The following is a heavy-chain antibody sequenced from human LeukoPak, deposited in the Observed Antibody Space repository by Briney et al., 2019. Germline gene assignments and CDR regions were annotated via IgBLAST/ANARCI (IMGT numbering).Heavy chain of an antibody. Sequence: SVKVSCKASGGTFSRHAISWVRQAPGQGLEWMGSIIPILGIANYAQKFQGRVTITADKSTSTAYMELSSLRSEETAVYYSARVDTAMVIHYWGQGTLVTVSS. CDR3: ARVDTAMVIHY. V-gene: IGHV1-69*04. CDR2: IIPILGIA. J-gene: IGHJ4*02. D-gene: IGHD5-18*01. CDR1: GGTFSRHA.